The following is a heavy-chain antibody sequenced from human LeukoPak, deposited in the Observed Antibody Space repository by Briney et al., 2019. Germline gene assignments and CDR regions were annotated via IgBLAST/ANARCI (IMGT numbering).Heavy chain of an antibody. D-gene: IGHD2-2*01. V-gene: IGHV1-18*01. CDR3: ARGPIIDIVVIPAAADYYHMDV. J-gene: IGHJ6*03. CDR1: GYTLTSYG. CDR2: ISAYNGNT. Sequence: GASVKVSCKASGYTLTSYGISWVRQAPGQGREWMGWISAYNGNTRYAQKLQGRVTMTTDSSTSTAYMELRSLRSDDTAVYYCARGPIIDIVVIPAAADYYHMDVWGKGTTVTVSS.